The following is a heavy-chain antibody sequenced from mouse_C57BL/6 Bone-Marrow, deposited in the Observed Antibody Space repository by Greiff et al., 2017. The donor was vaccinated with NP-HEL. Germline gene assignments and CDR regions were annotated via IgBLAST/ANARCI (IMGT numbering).Heavy chain of an antibody. CDR3: ASLITTVVAECLDY. D-gene: IGHD1-1*01. V-gene: IGHV1-39*01. CDR2: INPNYGTT. Sequence: EVQLVESGPELVKPGASVKISCKASGYSFTDYNMNWVKQSNGKSLEWIGVINPNYGTTSYNQKFKGKATLTVDQSSSTAYMQLNSLTSEDAAVYYCASLITTVVAECLDYWGQGTTLTVSS. J-gene: IGHJ2*01. CDR1: GYSFTDYN.